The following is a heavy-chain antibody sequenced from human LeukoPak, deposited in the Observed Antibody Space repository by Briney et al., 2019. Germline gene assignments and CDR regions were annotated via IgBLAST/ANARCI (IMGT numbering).Heavy chain of an antibody. V-gene: IGHV4-34*01. D-gene: IGHD3-10*01. Sequence: SETLSLTCAVYGGSFSSYCWSWIRQPPGKGLEWIGEINHSGSTNYNPSLKSRVTISVDTSKNQFSLKLSSVTAADTAVYYCARGKVRGPFDPWGQGTLATVSS. CDR1: GGSFSSYC. J-gene: IGHJ5*02. CDR3: ARGKVRGPFDP. CDR2: INHSGST.